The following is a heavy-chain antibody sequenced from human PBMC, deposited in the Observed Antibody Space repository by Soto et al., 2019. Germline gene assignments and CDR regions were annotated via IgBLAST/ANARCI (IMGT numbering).Heavy chain of an antibody. V-gene: IGHV4-34*01. D-gene: IGHD3-9*01. CDR1: GGNFGGYY. J-gene: IGHJ4*02. CDR3: TRGGDPYKTGH. Sequence: SETHSLTCTVYGGNFGGYYWTWICQPPGTGLEWIGEINHSGSTNYNPSLKSRVTMSVDTSKNQFSLKLTSVNTADTAIYYCTRGGDPYKTGHWGQGTLVTVSS. CDR2: INHSGST.